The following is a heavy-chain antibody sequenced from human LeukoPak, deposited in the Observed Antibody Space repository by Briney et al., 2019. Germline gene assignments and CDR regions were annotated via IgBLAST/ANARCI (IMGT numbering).Heavy chain of an antibody. V-gene: IGHV4-39*07. CDR3: ARRAPAVAAGKGLAGPFDY. J-gene: IGHJ4*02. CDR1: GGSISSSNYY. D-gene: IGHD6-19*01. Sequence: PSETLSLTCTVSGGSISSSNYYWSWIRQPPGKGLEWIGSIYYSGSTYYNPSLKSRVTISVDTSKNQFSLKLSSVTAADTAVYYCARRAPAVAAGKGLAGPFDYWGQGTLVTVSS. CDR2: IYYSGST.